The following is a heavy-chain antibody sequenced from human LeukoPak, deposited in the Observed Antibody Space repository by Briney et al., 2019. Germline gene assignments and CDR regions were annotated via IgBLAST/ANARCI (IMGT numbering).Heavy chain of an antibody. J-gene: IGHJ4*02. D-gene: IGHD1-26*01. CDR2: IYPGDSDT. CDR1: GYSFATYW. Sequence: GESLKISCKGSGYSFATYWIGWVRQMPGKGLEWMGIIYPGDSDTRYSPSFQGQVTISGDKSISTAYLQWSTLKASDTAMYYCARLHWGNSGRYLDYWGQGTLVTVSS. V-gene: IGHV5-51*01. CDR3: ARLHWGNSGRYLDY.